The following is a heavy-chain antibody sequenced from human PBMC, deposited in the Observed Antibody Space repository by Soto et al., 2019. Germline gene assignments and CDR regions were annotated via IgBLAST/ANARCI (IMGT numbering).Heavy chain of an antibody. CDR2: IGRSGAPI. CDR3: ARLVSKTGDFGH. V-gene: IGHV3-48*02. CDR1: GFTFSDYS. J-gene: IGHJ4*02. Sequence: VQVVESGGGLIQPGGSLRLSCAVSGFTFSDYSMNWVRQAPGKGLEWVSYIGRSGAPIYYADSVRGRFTISRDNAKNSLYLQMSSLRDDDTAVYYCARLVSKTGDFGHWGQGTLVTVSS. D-gene: IGHD1-26*01.